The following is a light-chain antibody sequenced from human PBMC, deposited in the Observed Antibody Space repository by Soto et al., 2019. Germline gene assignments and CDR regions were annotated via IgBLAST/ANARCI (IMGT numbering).Light chain of an antibody. CDR2: NVY. CDR1: SSDVGAYNF. V-gene: IGLV2-14*03. Sequence: QSALTQPASVSGSPGQSITISCTGTSSDVGAYNFVSWHQQHPGKAPKLMIYNVYDRPSGISYRFSGSKSGNTASLTISGLQGEDEADYYCSAYTVSRTYVFXTGTKGTVL. CDR3: SAYTVSRTYV. J-gene: IGLJ1*01.